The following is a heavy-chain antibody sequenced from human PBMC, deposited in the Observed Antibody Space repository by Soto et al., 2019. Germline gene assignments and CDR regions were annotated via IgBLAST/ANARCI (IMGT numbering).Heavy chain of an antibody. D-gene: IGHD3-10*01. CDR2: IYWNDEK. V-gene: IGHV2-5*01. Sequence: SGPTLVNPTQTLTLTCSFSGFPLTTGVGVGWIRRPPGKALEWLAIIYWNDEKLYNPSLKTRLTITKDTSKNQVVLTVTDMDPVDTATYYCAHRVNMARGPYNYFGPWGQGTLVTVSS. CDR1: GFPLTTGVG. CDR3: AHRVNMARGPYNYFGP. J-gene: IGHJ5*02.